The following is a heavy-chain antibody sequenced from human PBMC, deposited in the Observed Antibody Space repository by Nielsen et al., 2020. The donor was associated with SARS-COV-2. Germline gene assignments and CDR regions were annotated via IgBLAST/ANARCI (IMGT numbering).Heavy chain of an antibody. CDR1: GGSIFTSY. CDR2: INHSGST. Sequence: SETLSLTCTVSGGSIFTSYWSWIRQPPGKGLEWIGEINHSGSTNYNPSLKSRVTISVDTSKNQFSLKLSSVTAADTAVYYCARGGDDYGDYGAPDAFDIWGQGTMVTVSS. CDR3: ARGGDDYGDYGAPDAFDI. V-gene: IGHV4-34*01. D-gene: IGHD4-17*01. J-gene: IGHJ3*02.